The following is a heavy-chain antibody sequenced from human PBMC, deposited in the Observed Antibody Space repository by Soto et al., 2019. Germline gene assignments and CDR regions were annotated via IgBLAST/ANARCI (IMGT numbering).Heavy chain of an antibody. CDR3: ATPGSWYPYYFDY. CDR1: GGSISSSSYY. J-gene: IGHJ4*02. V-gene: IGHV4-39*01. Sequence: QLQLQESGPGLVKPSETLSLTCTVSGGSISSSSYYWGWIRQPPGTGLEWIGSIYYSGSTYYNPSLKSRVTISVDTSKNQFSLKLSSVTAADTDVYSCATPGSWYPYYFDYWVQGTLVTVSS. CDR2: IYYSGST. D-gene: IGHD6-13*01.